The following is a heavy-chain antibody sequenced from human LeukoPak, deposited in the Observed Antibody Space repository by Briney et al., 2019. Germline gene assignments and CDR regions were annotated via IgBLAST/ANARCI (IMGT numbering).Heavy chain of an antibody. V-gene: IGHV3-7*01. D-gene: IGHD2-21*01. CDR3: ARDRISAISRGWFDP. CDR1: GFSFSSYW. J-gene: IGHJ5*02. Sequence: PGGSLRLSCAASGFSFSSYWMSWVRQAPGKGLEWVANIKEDGSEKYYVDSVKGRFTISRDNAKNSLYLQMNSLRVEDTAVYYCARDRISAISRGWFDPWGQGTLVTVSS. CDR2: IKEDGSEK.